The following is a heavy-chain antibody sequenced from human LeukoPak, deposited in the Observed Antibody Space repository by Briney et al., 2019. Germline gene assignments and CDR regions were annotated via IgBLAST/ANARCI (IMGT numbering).Heavy chain of an antibody. V-gene: IGHV3-7*01. CDR2: IYLDGSRA. J-gene: IGHJ6*03. Sequence: GGSLRLSCAVSGFTFSNYWMSWARQSPGKGLEWVANIYLDGSRAYYVDSVKGRFTISRDNAKSSLFLQMNSLSAEDTAVYYCGRAGPVTKDHFIDVWGKGTTVTVSS. CDR3: GRAGPVTKDHFIDV. D-gene: IGHD2-2*01. CDR1: GFTFSNYW.